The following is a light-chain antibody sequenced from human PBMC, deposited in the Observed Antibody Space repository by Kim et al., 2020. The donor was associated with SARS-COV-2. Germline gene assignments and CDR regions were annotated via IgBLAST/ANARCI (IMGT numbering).Light chain of an antibody. CDR2: QDR. Sequence: SYELTQPPSVSVSAGQTASITCSGDKLGDKYACWYQQKPGQSPVLVIYQDRKRPSGIPERFSGSNSGNTATLTISGTQAMDEADYYCQAWDSSTAVFGGG. CDR1: KLGDKY. CDR3: QAWDSSTAV. V-gene: IGLV3-1*01. J-gene: IGLJ2*01.